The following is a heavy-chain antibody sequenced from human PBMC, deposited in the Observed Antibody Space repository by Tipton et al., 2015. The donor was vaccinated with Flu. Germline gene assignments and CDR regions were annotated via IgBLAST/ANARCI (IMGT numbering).Heavy chain of an antibody. V-gene: IGHV3-21*01. CDR2: ITNAGDKI. CDR3: ARELREAKRPGAIFYQNYGMGV. CDR1: GFTFHRYD. D-gene: IGHD2-2*01. Sequence: SLRLSCEASGFTFHRYDMNWVRRAPGKGLEWLAYITNAGDKIYYADSLQGRFTVSRDNAKRSLYLHVSSLRAEDTAVYYCARELREAKRPGAIFYQNYGMGVWGQGTTVIVSS. J-gene: IGHJ6*02.